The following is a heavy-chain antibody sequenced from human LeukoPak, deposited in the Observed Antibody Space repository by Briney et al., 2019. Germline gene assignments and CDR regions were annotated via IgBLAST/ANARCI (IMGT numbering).Heavy chain of an antibody. V-gene: IGHV3-33*06. CDR2: IWYDGNHK. Sequence: PGRSLRLSCAASGFTFSSYGMHWVRQAPGKGLEWVAVIWYDGNHKHYAESVKGRFTISSDNSKNTLYLQINSLRAEDTAVYYCAKDAYCSSTSCYAIGVDIDLWGRGTLVTVSS. J-gene: IGHJ2*01. CDR1: GFTFSSYG. CDR3: AKDAYCSSTSCYAIGVDIDL. D-gene: IGHD2-2*01.